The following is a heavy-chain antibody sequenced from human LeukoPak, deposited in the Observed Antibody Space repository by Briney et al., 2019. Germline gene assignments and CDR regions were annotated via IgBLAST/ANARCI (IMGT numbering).Heavy chain of an antibody. CDR2: ISGSGGGT. CDR3: AKLDYSNGFT. CDR1: GFTFSSFA. V-gene: IGHV3-23*01. D-gene: IGHD5-18*01. Sequence: AGGSLRLSCAASGFTFSSFAMSWVRQAPGKGLEWVSAISGSGGGTYYAGSVKGRFTISRDSSKNTLYLQMNSLRAEDTAIYYCAKLDYSNGFTWGQGTLVTVSS. J-gene: IGHJ5*02.